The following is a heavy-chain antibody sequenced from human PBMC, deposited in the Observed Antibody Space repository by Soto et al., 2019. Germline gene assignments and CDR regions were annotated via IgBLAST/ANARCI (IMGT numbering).Heavy chain of an antibody. CDR3: ARMVRSQRYYFDY. CDR2: ISSSSSTI. Sequence: GGSLRLSCAASGFTFSSYSMNWVRQAPGKGLEWVSYISSSSSTIYYADSVKGRFTISRDNAKNSLYLQMNSLRAEDTAVYYCARMVRSQRYYFDYWGQGTLVTVSS. D-gene: IGHD3-10*01. J-gene: IGHJ4*02. V-gene: IGHV3-48*01. CDR1: GFTFSSYS.